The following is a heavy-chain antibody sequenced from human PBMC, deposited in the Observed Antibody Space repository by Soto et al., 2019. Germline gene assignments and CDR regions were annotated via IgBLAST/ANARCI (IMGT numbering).Heavy chain of an antibody. J-gene: IGHJ6*02. CDR2: IYYSGST. CDR3: ARVSGRCSGGSCYPKYYYYYGMDV. Sequence: NPSETLSLTCTVSGGSISSYYWSWIRQPPGKGLEWIGYIYYSGSTNYNPSLKSRVTISVDTSKNQFSLKLSSVTAADTAVYYCARVSGRCSGGSCYPKYYYYYGMDVWGQGTTVTVSS. V-gene: IGHV4-59*01. D-gene: IGHD2-15*01. CDR1: GGSISSYY.